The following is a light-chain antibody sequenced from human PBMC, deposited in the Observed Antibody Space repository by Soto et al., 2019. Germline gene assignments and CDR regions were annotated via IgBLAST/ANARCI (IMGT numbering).Light chain of an antibody. CDR3: QQYNNWPLT. Sequence: IMMKQSPATLSVTPGQRATLSCRASQSVSSDLAWYQQKPGQAPRLLISGASTRATGIPARFSGSGSVTEFTLTISSLQSEDFAVYYCQQYNNWPLTFGGGTKVDI. V-gene: IGKV3-15*01. CDR1: QSVSSD. J-gene: IGKJ4*01. CDR2: GAS.